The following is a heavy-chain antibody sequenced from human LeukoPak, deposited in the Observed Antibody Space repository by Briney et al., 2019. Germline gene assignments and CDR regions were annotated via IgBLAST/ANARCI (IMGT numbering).Heavy chain of an antibody. CDR1: GGSISSYY. CDR3: ARGLVSSWYYYYMDV. V-gene: IGHV4-59*01. Sequence: SETLSLTCTVSGGSISSYYWSWIRQPPGKGLEWIGYIYYSGSTNYNPSLKSRVTISVDTSKNQFSLKLSSVTAADTAVYYCARGLVSSWYYYYMDVWGKGTTVTVSS. CDR2: IYYSGST. J-gene: IGHJ6*03. D-gene: IGHD6-13*01.